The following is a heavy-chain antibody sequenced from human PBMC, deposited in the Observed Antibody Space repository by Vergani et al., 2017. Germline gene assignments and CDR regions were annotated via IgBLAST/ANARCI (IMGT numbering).Heavy chain of an antibody. D-gene: IGHD5-24*01. J-gene: IGHJ5*02. Sequence: QITLKESGPTLVKPTQPLTLTCTFSGFSLSTSGVGVGWIRQPPGKALEWLALIYWNDDKRYSPSLKSRLTITKDTSKNQVVLTMTNMDPVDTATYYCENRRPEMATADDNWFDPWGKGTLVTVSS. CDR1: GFSLSTSGVG. V-gene: IGHV2-5*01. CDR2: IYWNDDK. CDR3: ENRRPEMATADDNWFDP.